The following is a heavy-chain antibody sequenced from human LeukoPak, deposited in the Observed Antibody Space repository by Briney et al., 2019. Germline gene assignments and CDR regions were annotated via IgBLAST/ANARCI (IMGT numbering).Heavy chain of an antibody. V-gene: IGHV3-21*01. CDR2: ISSSSSYI. Sequence: GGSLRLSCAASGFTFSSYSMNWVRQAPGKGLEWVSSISSSSSYIYYADSVKGRFTISRDNAKNSLYLQMNSLRAEDTAVYYCARDLPSYLARGTFDIWGQGTMVTVSS. CDR3: ARDLPSYLARGTFDI. CDR1: GFTFSSYS. J-gene: IGHJ3*02. D-gene: IGHD3-16*01.